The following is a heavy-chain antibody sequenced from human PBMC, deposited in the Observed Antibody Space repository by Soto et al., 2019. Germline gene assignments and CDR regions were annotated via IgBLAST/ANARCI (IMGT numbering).Heavy chain of an antibody. J-gene: IGHJ4*02. CDR1: GFTFSSFG. Sequence: PGGSLRLSCEASGFTFSSFGMPWVLQFPGKGLEWVAVIWYDGSNEYYADSVKGRFTISRDNSKNTLYLQMNSLRAEDTAVYYCARDRGVGATKAFDYWGQGT. V-gene: IGHV3-33*01. D-gene: IGHD1-26*01. CDR2: IWYDGSNE. CDR3: ARDRGVGATKAFDY.